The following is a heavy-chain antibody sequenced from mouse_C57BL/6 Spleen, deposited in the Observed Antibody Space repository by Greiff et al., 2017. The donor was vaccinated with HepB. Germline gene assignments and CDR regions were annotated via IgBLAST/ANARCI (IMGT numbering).Heavy chain of an antibody. CDR1: GYTFTSYW. V-gene: IGHV1-64*01. Sequence: QVQLQQSGAELVKPGASVKLSCKASGYTFTSYWMHWVKQRPGQGLEWIGMIHPNSGSTNYNEKFKSKATLTVDKSSSTAYMQLSSLTSEDSAVYYCARSRIITTVVAGNAMDYWGQGTSVTVSS. CDR3: ARSRIITTVVAGNAMDY. CDR2: IHPNSGST. D-gene: IGHD1-1*01. J-gene: IGHJ4*01.